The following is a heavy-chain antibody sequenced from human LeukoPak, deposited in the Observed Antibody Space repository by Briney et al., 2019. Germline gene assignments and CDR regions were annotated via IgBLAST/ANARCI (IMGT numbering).Heavy chain of an antibody. D-gene: IGHD5/OR15-5a*01. CDR1: GYTFTSYG. Sequence: ASVKVSCKASGYTFTSYGISWVRQAPGQGLEWMGGFDPEDGETIYAQKFQGRVTMTEDTSTDTACMELSSLRSEDTAVYYCATGGVYDLLDYWGQGTLVTVSS. V-gene: IGHV1-24*01. CDR2: FDPEDGET. CDR3: ATGGVYDLLDY. J-gene: IGHJ4*02.